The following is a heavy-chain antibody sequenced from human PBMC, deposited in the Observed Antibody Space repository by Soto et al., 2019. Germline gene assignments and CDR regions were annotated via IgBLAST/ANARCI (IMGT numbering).Heavy chain of an antibody. CDR3: ARDPVTAL. Sequence: GGSLRLSCAASGFTFSSYAMNWVRQAPGKGLEWVAVISYDGSNKYYADSVKGRFTISRDNSKNTLYLQMNSLRAEDTAVYYCARDPVTALWGQGTLVTVCS. V-gene: IGHV3-30-3*01. D-gene: IGHD3-16*01. CDR2: ISYDGSNK. J-gene: IGHJ4*02. CDR1: GFTFSSYA.